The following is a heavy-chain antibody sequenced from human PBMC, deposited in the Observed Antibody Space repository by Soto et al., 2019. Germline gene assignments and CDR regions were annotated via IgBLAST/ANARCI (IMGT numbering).Heavy chain of an antibody. D-gene: IGHD3-22*01. CDR2: ISAYNGNT. Sequence: ASVKVSCKASGYTFTNYGISWVRQAPGQGLEGMGWISAYNGNTNYAQRLQGRVTMTTDTSTSTAYMELRSLRSDDTAVYYCARDYHDTRGRAFDIWGQGTRVTVSS. V-gene: IGHV1-18*01. CDR1: GYTFTNYG. J-gene: IGHJ3*02. CDR3: ARDYHDTRGRAFDI.